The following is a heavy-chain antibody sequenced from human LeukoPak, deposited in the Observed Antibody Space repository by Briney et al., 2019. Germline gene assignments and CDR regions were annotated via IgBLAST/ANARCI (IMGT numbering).Heavy chain of an antibody. D-gene: IGHD3-10*01. Sequence: ASVKVSCKASGGTFSSYAISWVRQAPGQGLEWMGGIIPIFGTANYAQKFQGRVTITADESTSTAYMELSSLRSEDTAVYYCARGGYYYGSGSYSDFDYWGQGTLVTVSS. CDR3: ARGGYYYGSGSYSDFDY. J-gene: IGHJ4*02. V-gene: IGHV1-69*01. CDR1: GGTFSSYA. CDR2: IIPIFGTA.